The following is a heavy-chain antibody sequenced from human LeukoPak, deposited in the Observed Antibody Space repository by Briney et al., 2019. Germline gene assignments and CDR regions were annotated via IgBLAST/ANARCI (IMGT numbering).Heavy chain of an antibody. Sequence: ASVKVSCKAFGYTFTGYYMHWVRQAPGQGLEWMGWINPNSGGTNYAQKFQGRVTMTRDTSISTAYMELSRLRSDDTAVYYCARNFYFDSSGYYHCWGQGTLVTVSS. CDR3: ARNFYFDSSGYYHC. CDR2: INPNSGGT. V-gene: IGHV1-2*02. J-gene: IGHJ4*02. CDR1: GYTFTGYY. D-gene: IGHD3-22*01.